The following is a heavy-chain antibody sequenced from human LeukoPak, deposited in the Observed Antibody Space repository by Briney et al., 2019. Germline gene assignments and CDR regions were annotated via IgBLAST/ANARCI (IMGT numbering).Heavy chain of an antibody. D-gene: IGHD3-9*01. V-gene: IGHV3-48*01. CDR3: APGYFYFDF. CDR2: ISSSSTI. Sequence: GGSLRLSCAASGFTFSSYSMNWVRQAPGKGLEWVSYISSSSTIYYADSVKGRFTISRDNAKNSLYLQMNSLRAEDTAVYYCAPGYFYFDFWGQRTLVTVFS. CDR1: GFTFSSYS. J-gene: IGHJ4*02.